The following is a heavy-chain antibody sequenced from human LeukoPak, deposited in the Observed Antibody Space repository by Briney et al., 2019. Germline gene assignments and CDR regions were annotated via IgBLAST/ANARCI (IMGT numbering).Heavy chain of an antibody. CDR1: GVSISGYY. J-gene: IGHJ3*02. CDR3: ARYTTRVDAFDI. CDR2: FYSSGNS. V-gene: IGHV4-59*01. Sequence: PSETLSLTCTVSGVSISGYYWSWIRQAPGKGLEWIGYFYSSGNSNYNPSLKSRVTISGDSSKSQLSLRLNSVTAADTAVYYCARYTTRVDAFDIWGQGTMVTVSS. D-gene: IGHD1-26*01.